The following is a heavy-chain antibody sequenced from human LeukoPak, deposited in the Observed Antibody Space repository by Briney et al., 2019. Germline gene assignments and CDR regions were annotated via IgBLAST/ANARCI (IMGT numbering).Heavy chain of an antibody. D-gene: IGHD1-26*01. Sequence: ASVKVSCKASGGTFSSYAISWVRQAPGQGLEWMGGIIPIFGAANYAQKFQGRVTITADESTSTAYMELSSLRSEDTAVYYCAREGELLLDYWGQGTLVTVSS. V-gene: IGHV1-69*13. CDR1: GGTFSSYA. J-gene: IGHJ4*02. CDR3: AREGELLLDY. CDR2: IIPIFGAA.